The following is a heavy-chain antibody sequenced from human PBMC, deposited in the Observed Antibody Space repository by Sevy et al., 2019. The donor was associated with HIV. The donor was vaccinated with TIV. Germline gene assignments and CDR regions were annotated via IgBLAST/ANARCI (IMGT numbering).Heavy chain of an antibody. J-gene: IGHJ4*02. CDR2: IQYDGSNK. D-gene: IGHD3-16*01. CDR3: VKEGGGGGGDH. V-gene: IGHV3-30*02. Sequence: GGSLRLSCAASGFSFSSYGMHWVRQAPGKGLEWMSYIQYDGSNKDYADSVKGRFTISRDNSKNTLYLQMNSLRVADPAVFYCVKEGGGGGGDHWGQGTLVTVSS. CDR1: GFSFSSYG.